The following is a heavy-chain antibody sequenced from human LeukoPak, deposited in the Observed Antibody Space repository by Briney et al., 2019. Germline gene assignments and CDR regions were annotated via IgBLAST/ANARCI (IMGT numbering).Heavy chain of an antibody. CDR1: GYTFTGYY. D-gene: IGHD1-26*01. J-gene: IGHJ3*01. CDR3: AGGGGSYGDV. V-gene: IGHV1-2*06. Sequence: ASVKVSCKASGYTFTGYYMHWVRQAPGQGLEWMGRFDPYSGGARYALKFEGSVTVTRDPSISTDYMELSRLRPDDTAVYYCAGGGGSYGDVWGQGTAVTVSS. CDR2: FDPYSGGA.